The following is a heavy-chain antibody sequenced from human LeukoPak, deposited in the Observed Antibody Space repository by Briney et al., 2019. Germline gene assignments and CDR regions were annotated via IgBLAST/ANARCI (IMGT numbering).Heavy chain of an antibody. V-gene: IGHV3-48*03. CDR2: ISSSGSNI. Sequence: VGSLRLSCAASTFTFSSFAMNWVRQAPGRGLEWLSYISSSGSNIYYADSVKGRFTISRDNAKNSLYLQMNSLRAEDTAVYYCASSSPRAYWGQGTLVTVSS. D-gene: IGHD6-19*01. CDR3: ASSSPRAY. J-gene: IGHJ4*02. CDR1: TFTFSSFA.